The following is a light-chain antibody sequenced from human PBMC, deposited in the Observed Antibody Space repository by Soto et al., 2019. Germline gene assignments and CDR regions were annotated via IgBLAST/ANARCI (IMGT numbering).Light chain of an antibody. CDR1: ENINFY. CDR3: QQYNSYS. J-gene: IGKJ1*01. Sequence: DIQMTQSPASLSASVGDRFTITCRASENINFYLHWYQQKPGKAPKLLIYAASTLESGVPSRFSGSGSGTEFTLTISSLQPDDFATYYCQQYNSYSFGQGTKVDIK. V-gene: IGKV1-5*01. CDR2: AAS.